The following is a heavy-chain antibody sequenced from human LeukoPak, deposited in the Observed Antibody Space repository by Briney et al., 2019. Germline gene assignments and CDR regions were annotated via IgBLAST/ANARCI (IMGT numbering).Heavy chain of an antibody. J-gene: IGHJ3*01. CDR3: AKEPGYYGSGRFDF. V-gene: IGHV3-23*01. CDR2: IRGSGDST. Sequence: GGSLRLSCAASGFTLSSYAMSWVRQAPGKGLEWVSTIRGSGDSTYYADSVKGRFTISRDNSKNTLYLQMNSLRAEDTAVYYCAKEPGYYGSGRFDFWGQGTMVTVSS. CDR1: GFTLSSYA. D-gene: IGHD3-10*01.